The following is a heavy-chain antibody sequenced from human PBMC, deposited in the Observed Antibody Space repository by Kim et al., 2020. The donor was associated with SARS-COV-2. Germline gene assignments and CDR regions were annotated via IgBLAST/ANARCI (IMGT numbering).Heavy chain of an antibody. CDR1: GFTFSSYG. CDR2: IWYDGRNK. V-gene: IGHV3-33*01. Sequence: GGSLRLSCAASGFTFSSYGMHWVRQARGNGGEWVAVIWYDGRNKYYADSVKGRFTISRDNSKNTLYLQMNSLRAEDTAVYYCARDPQGASSSWLDVRVGGYYGMAVWGQGTTVTVSS. J-gene: IGHJ6*02. D-gene: IGHD6-13*01. CDR3: ARDPQGASSSWLDVRVGGYYGMAV.